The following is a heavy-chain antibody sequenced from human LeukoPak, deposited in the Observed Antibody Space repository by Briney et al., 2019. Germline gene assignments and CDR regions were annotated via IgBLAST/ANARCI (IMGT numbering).Heavy chain of an antibody. Sequence: SETLSLTCTVSGGSINDYYWTWIRQAPGKGLEWIGYISNSGTTDYNPSLKSRVTMSVDTSNNEFSLRLTSVTAADTAVYYCARVLYGDHGWYFDLWGRGTLVTVSS. CDR1: GGSINDYY. J-gene: IGHJ2*01. CDR3: ARVLYGDHGWYFDL. D-gene: IGHD4-17*01. CDR2: ISNSGTT. V-gene: IGHV4-59*01.